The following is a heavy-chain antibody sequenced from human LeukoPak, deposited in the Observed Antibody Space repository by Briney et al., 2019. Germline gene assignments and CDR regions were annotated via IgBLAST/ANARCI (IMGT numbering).Heavy chain of an antibody. J-gene: IGHJ4*02. D-gene: IGHD1-26*01. Sequence: GGSLRLSCAASGFTFSTYWMNWVRQAPGKGLEWVANINKDGSGKYYVDSVKGRFTISRDNAKNSLYLQMNSLRAEDTAVYYCARDLGIVGADYWGQGTLVTVSS. CDR3: ARDLGIVGADY. V-gene: IGHV3-7*01. CDR2: INKDGSGK. CDR1: GFTFSTYW.